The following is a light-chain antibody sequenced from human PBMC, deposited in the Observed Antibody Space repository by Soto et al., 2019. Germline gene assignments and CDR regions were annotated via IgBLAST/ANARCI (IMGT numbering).Light chain of an antibody. CDR2: EVT. J-gene: IGLJ1*01. CDR3: SSYTGGNPSYV. Sequence: QSVLTQPPSASGSPGQSVTISCTGTSSDVGGYDYVSWYQQHPGKAPKLMIYEVTIRPSGVSDRFSGSKSGKTASLTVSGLQAEDEADYYCSSYTGGNPSYVFGTGTKLTVL. V-gene: IGLV2-8*01. CDR1: SSDVGGYDY.